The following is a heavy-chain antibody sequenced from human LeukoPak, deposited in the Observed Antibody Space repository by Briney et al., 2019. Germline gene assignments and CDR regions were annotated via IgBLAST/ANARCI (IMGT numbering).Heavy chain of an antibody. CDR1: GFTVSTNY. CDR2: IYSGGST. Sequence: GGSLRLFCAASGFTVSTNYMSSGRQAPGKGLEWVSVIYSGGSTYYTDSVKGRFTISRDNSKNTLYLQMNSLRAEDTAVYYCARDLSSYAFFDYWGQGTLVTVSS. D-gene: IGHD2-2*01. V-gene: IGHV3-53*01. CDR3: ARDLSSYAFFDY. J-gene: IGHJ4*02.